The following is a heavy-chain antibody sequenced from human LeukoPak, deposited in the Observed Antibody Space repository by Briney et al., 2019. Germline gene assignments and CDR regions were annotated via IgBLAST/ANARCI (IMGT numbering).Heavy chain of an antibody. Sequence: PSETLSLTCTVSGGSISGYYWNWIRQPAGKGLEWIGRIYTSGSTRYNPSLESRVTMSVDTSKNQFSLDLTSVTAADTAVYYCARGGVPGAGNWFDPRGQGTLVIVSS. J-gene: IGHJ5*02. CDR2: IYTSGST. CDR1: GGSISGYY. D-gene: IGHD4/OR15-4a*01. CDR3: ARGGVPGAGNWFDP. V-gene: IGHV4-4*07.